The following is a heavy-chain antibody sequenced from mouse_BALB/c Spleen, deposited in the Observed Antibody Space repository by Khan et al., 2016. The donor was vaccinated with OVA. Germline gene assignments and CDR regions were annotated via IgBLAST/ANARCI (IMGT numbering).Heavy chain of an antibody. CDR2: IPPGSGST. D-gene: IGHD1-1*01. CDR1: GYTFTSYW. Sequence: DLVKPGASVKLSCKASGYTFTSYWINWIKQRPGQGLEWIGRIPPGSGSTSYHDLFKGKATLTIDTSSTTAYLQLSSLSSEDSDVYLWARANYDGRSTYAMEYWGQGTSVTVSS. J-gene: IGHJ4*01. V-gene: IGHV1S41*01. CDR3: ARANYDGRSTYAMEY.